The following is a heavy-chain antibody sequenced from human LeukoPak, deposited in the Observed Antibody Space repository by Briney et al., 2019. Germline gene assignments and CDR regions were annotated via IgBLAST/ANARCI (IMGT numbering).Heavy chain of an antibody. CDR2: ISAYNGNT. Sequence: ASVKVSCKASGYTFTSCGISWVRQAPGQGLEWMGWISAYNGNTNYAQKLQGRVTMTTDTSTGTAYMELRSLRSDDTAVYYCARDGLRYFDWLLFGANYFDYWGQGTLVTVSS. V-gene: IGHV1-18*01. CDR3: ARDGLRYFDWLLFGANYFDY. J-gene: IGHJ4*02. D-gene: IGHD3-9*01. CDR1: GYTFTSCG.